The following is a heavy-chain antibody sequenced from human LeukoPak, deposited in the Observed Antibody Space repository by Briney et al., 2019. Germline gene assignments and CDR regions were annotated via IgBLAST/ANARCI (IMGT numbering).Heavy chain of an antibody. CDR1: GGSISSSSYY. Sequence: SETLSLTCTVSGGSISSSSYYWGWIRQPPGKGLEWIGSIYYSGSTYYNPSLKSRVTISVDTSKNQFSLKLSSVTAADTAVYYCARHGYSSSWVSGYYYYYGMDVWGQGTTVTVSS. CDR3: ARHGYSSSWVSGYYYYYGMDV. CDR2: IYYSGST. D-gene: IGHD6-13*01. V-gene: IGHV4-39*01. J-gene: IGHJ6*02.